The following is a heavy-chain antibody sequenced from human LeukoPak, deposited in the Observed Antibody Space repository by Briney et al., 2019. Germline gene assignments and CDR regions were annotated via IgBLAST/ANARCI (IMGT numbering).Heavy chain of an antibody. Sequence: GGSLRLSCAASGFTFSNAWMSWVRQASGKGLEWVGFIRSKAYGGTTEYAASVKGRFTISRDDSKSIAYLQMNSLKTEDTAVYYCTRADYDYVWGSYRREYFQHWGQGTLVTVSS. D-gene: IGHD3-16*02. CDR3: TRADYDYVWGSYRREYFQH. V-gene: IGHV3-49*04. J-gene: IGHJ1*01. CDR1: GFTFSNAW. CDR2: IRSKAYGGTT.